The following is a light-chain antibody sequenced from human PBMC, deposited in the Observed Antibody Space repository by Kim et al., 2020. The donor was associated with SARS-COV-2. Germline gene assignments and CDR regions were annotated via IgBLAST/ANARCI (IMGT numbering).Light chain of an antibody. CDR2: GKD. CDR3: NSRDRSGNHMV. J-gene: IGLJ3*02. CDR1: SLRSYY. Sequence: SSELTQDPAVSVALGQTVRITCQGDSLRSYYASWYQQKPGQAPVLLIYGKDNRPSGLPDRFSGSSSGNTASLTIPGAQAEDEADYYCNSRDRSGNHMVFGGGTKLT. V-gene: IGLV3-19*01.